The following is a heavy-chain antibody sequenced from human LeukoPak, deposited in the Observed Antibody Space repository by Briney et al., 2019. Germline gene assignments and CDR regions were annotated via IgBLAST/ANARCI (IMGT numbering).Heavy chain of an antibody. Sequence: GGSLRLSCAASRFTFSSYAMSWVRQAPGKGLEWVSAISGSGGSTYYADSVKGRFTISRDNSKNTLYLQMNSLRAEDTAVYYCAKATQYSSGWYWFDPWGQGTLVTVSS. J-gene: IGHJ5*02. D-gene: IGHD6-19*01. CDR2: ISGSGGST. V-gene: IGHV3-23*01. CDR3: AKATQYSSGWYWFDP. CDR1: RFTFSSYA.